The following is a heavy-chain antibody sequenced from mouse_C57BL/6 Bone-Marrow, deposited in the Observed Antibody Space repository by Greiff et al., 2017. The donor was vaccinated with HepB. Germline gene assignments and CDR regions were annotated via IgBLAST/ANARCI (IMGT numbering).Heavy chain of an antibody. Sequence: DVQLQESGPGLAKPSQTLSLTCSVTGYSITRDYWNWIRKFPGNKLEYMGYISYSGSTYYNPSLKSRISITRDTSKNQYYLQLNSVTTEDTATYYCARSSDYAMYYWGQGTSVTVSS. J-gene: IGHJ4*01. V-gene: IGHV3-8*01. CDR3: ARSSDYAMYY. CDR1: GYSITRDY. CDR2: ISYSGST.